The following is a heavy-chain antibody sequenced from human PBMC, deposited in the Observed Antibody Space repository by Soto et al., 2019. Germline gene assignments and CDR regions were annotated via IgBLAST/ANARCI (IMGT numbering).Heavy chain of an antibody. Sequence: PSETLSLTCTVSGGSISSAAYYWSWIRQHPGKGLEWIGYISHSGSTNYNPSLKSRVTISVDTSKNQFSLKLSSVTAADTAVYYCARDSGSIAASQDTIGYYYYYGMDVWGQGTTVTVSS. CDR1: GGSISSAAYY. V-gene: IGHV4-61*08. CDR2: ISHSGST. CDR3: ARDSGSIAASQDTIGYYYYYGMDV. J-gene: IGHJ6*02. D-gene: IGHD6-6*01.